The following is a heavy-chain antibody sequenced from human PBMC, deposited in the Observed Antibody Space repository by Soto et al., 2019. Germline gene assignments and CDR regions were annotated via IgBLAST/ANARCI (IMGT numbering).Heavy chain of an antibody. Sequence: SETLSLTCTVSGGSISSSSYYWGWIRQPPGKGLEWIGSIYYSGSTYYNPSLKSRVTISVDTSKNQFSLKLSSVTAADTAVYYCGSSGSYYNGLLLDYWGQGTLVTVSS. CDR1: GGSISSSSYY. D-gene: IGHD3-10*01. J-gene: IGHJ4*02. V-gene: IGHV4-39*01. CDR3: GSSGSYYNGLLLDY. CDR2: IYYSGST.